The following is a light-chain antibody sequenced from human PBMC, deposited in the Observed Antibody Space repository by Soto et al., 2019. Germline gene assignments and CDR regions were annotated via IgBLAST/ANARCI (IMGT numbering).Light chain of an antibody. CDR1: QSVSNN. Sequence: EIVLTQSPGTLSLSPGERATLSCRASQSVSNNYLAWYQQKPGQAPRLLIYGASNRATGIPARFSGSGSGTEFTLTISSLQSEDFAVYYCQQYNNWPLTFGGGTKVDNK. V-gene: IGKV3D-15*01. CDR3: QQYNNWPLT. J-gene: IGKJ4*01. CDR2: GAS.